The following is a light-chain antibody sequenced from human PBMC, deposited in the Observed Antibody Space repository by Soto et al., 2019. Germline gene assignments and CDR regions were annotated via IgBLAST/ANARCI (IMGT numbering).Light chain of an antibody. V-gene: IGLV2-14*01. Sequence: QSALTQPASVSGSPGQSITISCTGTSSDVGGYNYVSWYQQHPGKAPKLMIYDVSNRPSGVSNRFSGSKSGNTATLTIAGLPAEDEGDYYCSSYTGSSTLVVFGGGTKLTVL. J-gene: IGLJ2*01. CDR3: SSYTGSSTLVV. CDR2: DVS. CDR1: SSDVGGYNY.